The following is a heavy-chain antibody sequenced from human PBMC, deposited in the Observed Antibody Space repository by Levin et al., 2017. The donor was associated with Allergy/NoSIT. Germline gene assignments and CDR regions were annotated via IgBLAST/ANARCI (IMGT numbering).Heavy chain of an antibody. CDR2: ISWNSGSI. Sequence: SLKISFAASGFTFDDYAMHWVRQAPGKGLEWVSGISWNSGSICYADSVKGRFTISRDNAKNSLYLQMNSLRTEDTALYYCARDNIGLPDAFDIWGQGTMVIVSS. CDR3: ARDNIGLPDAFDI. D-gene: IGHD3-10*01. V-gene: IGHV3-9*01. CDR1: GFTFDDYA. J-gene: IGHJ3*02.